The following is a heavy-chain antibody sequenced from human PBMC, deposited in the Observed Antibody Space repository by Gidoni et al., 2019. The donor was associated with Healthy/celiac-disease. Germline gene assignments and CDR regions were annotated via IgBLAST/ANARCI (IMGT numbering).Heavy chain of an antibody. Sequence: QVQLVESGGGVVQPGRSLRLSCAASGFTFSSYGMHWVRQAPGKGLEGVAVISYDGSNKYYADSVKGRFTISRDNSKNTLYLQMNSLRAEDTVVYYCAKMTRISGSDDAFDIWGQGTMVTVSS. J-gene: IGHJ3*02. CDR1: GFTFSSYG. V-gene: IGHV3-30*18. CDR3: AKMTRISGSDDAFDI. CDR2: ISYDGSNK. D-gene: IGHD3-10*01.